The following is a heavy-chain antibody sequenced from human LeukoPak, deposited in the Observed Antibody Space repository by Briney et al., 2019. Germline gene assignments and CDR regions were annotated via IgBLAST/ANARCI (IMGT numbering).Heavy chain of an antibody. J-gene: IGHJ5*02. CDR2: IYHSGST. Sequence: PSGTLSLTFAVSGGSISSSNWWSWVRQPPGKGLEWIGEIYHSGSTNHNPSLKSRVTISVDKSKNQFSLKLSSVTAADTAVYYCARWAGDIVVVPAARDWFDPWGQGTLVTVSS. V-gene: IGHV4-4*02. CDR1: GGSISSSNW. D-gene: IGHD2-2*01. CDR3: ARWAGDIVVVPAARDWFDP.